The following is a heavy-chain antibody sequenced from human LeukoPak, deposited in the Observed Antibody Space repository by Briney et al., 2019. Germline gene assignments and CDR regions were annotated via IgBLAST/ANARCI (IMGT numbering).Heavy chain of an antibody. CDR3: AKAEGSYKTLIDY. D-gene: IGHD3-10*01. CDR1: AFTFSYYW. V-gene: IGHV3-23*01. CDR2: ISGSGSST. Sequence: GGSLRLSCAASAFTFSYYWMNWVRQAPRRGLEWVSGISGSGSSTYYADSVKGRFTISRDSSKNTVYLQMSSLRAEDTAVYYCAKAEGSYKTLIDYWGQGTLVTVSS. J-gene: IGHJ4*02.